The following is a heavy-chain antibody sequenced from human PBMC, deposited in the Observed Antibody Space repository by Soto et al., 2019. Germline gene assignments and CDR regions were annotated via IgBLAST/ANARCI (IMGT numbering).Heavy chain of an antibody. V-gene: IGHV4-30-4*01. Sequence: SETLSLTCTVSGGSISSGAYYWSWIRQPPGKGLEWIGYIYYSGSTYYNPSLKSRVTISVDTSKNQFSLKLSSVTAADTAVYYCARDGGSTPTDAFDIWGQGTMVTVSS. CDR3: ARDGGSTPTDAFDI. CDR1: GGSISSGAYY. CDR2: IYYSGST. J-gene: IGHJ3*02. D-gene: IGHD3-10*01.